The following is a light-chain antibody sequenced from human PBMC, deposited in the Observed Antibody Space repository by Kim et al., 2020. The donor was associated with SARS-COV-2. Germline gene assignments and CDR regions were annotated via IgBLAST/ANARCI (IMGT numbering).Light chain of an antibody. CDR3: QQHNSYPWT. CDR1: QSIGSW. Sequence: ASVGDRVTITCRASQSIGSWLAWYQQKPGKAPKFLIYDASRLESGVPSRFSGTGSGTEFTLTIISLQPDDFATYHCQQHNSYPWTFGQGTKVEIK. CDR2: DAS. V-gene: IGKV1-5*01. J-gene: IGKJ1*01.